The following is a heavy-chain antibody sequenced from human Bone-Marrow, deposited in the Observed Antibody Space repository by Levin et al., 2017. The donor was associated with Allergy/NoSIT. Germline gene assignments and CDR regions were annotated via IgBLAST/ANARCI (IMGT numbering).Heavy chain of an antibody. D-gene: IGHD6-6*01. CDR1: GNSFISYW. J-gene: IGHJ5*02. V-gene: IGHV5-51*01. CDR2: IYPGDSDT. CDR3: ATSVGGAREFDP. Sequence: NHGESLKISCQVSGNSFISYWVGWVRQMPGKGLEWMGIIYPGDSDTRYSPSFQGQVTISVDRSNNTAYLQWSSLKASDTAMYYCATSVGGAREFDPWGQGTLVTVSS.